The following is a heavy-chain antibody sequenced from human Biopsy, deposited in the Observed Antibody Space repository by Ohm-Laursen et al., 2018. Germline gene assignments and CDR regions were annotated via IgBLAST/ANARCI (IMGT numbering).Heavy chain of an antibody. J-gene: IGHJ2*01. CDR2: SIPLFNTA. D-gene: IGHD3-22*01. V-gene: IGHV1-69*06. Sequence: SSVKVSCKASGGTFTNHAVGWVRQAPGQGLEWVGSSIPLFNTANYADKFQGRVTLTADKSTTTAYMELSGLRSEDTAIYYCARFPLGAYDDSGSYRAVEHWYFDLWGRGTLVTVSP. CDR1: GGTFTNHA. CDR3: ARFPLGAYDDSGSYRAVEHWYFDL.